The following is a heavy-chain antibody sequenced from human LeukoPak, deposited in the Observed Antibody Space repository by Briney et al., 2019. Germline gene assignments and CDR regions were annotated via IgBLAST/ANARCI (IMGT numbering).Heavy chain of an antibody. D-gene: IGHD1-26*01. J-gene: IGHJ5*02. CDR2: INPNSGTDDT. CDR3: ARGGLNNWFDP. Sequence: ASVKVSCKASGYTFTGYYMHWVRQAPGQGLEWMGCINPNSGTDDTNYVQKFQGRVTMTRDTSINTGYMELSGLRSDDTAVYYCARGGLNNWFDPWGQGTLVTVSS. CDR1: GYTFTGYY. V-gene: IGHV1-2*02.